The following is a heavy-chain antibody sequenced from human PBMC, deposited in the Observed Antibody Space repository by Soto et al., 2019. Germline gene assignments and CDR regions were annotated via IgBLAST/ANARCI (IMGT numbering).Heavy chain of an antibody. CDR2: IIPIFGTA. Sequence: ASVKVSCKASGGTFSSYAISWVRQAPGQGLEWMGGIIPIFGTANYAQKFQGRVTITADESTSTAYMELSSLRSEDTAVYYCARDITGSSPFFDYWGQGTLVTVSS. V-gene: IGHV1-69*13. CDR3: ARDITGSSPFFDY. CDR1: GGTFSSYA. J-gene: IGHJ4*02. D-gene: IGHD6-6*01.